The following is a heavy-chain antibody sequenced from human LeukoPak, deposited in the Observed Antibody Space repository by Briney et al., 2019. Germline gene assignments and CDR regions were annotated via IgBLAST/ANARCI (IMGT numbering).Heavy chain of an antibody. CDR2: ISSSSIYI. J-gene: IGHJ4*02. CDR3: ARARSALGYFDY. Sequence: GGSLRLSCAASGFTFISYSMNWVRQAPGKGLEWVSSISSSSIYIYYADSVKGRFTISRDNAKNSLYLQMNSLRAEDTAVYYCARARSALGYFDYWGQGTLVTVSS. V-gene: IGHV3-21*01. CDR1: GFTFISYS. D-gene: IGHD3-16*01.